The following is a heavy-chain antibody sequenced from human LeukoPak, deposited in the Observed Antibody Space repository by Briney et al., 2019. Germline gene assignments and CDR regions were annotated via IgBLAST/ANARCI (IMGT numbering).Heavy chain of an antibody. D-gene: IGHD4-23*01. Sequence: PSETLSLTCTVSGGSISSYYWSWIRQPPGKGLEWIGYIYYSGSTNYNPSLKSRVTISVDTSKNQFSLKLSSVTAADTAVYYCASQTTVASGRSYYYYGMDVWGQGTTVTVSS. V-gene: IGHV4-59*01. J-gene: IGHJ6*02. CDR1: GGSISSYY. CDR3: ASQTTVASGRSYYYYGMDV. CDR2: IYYSGST.